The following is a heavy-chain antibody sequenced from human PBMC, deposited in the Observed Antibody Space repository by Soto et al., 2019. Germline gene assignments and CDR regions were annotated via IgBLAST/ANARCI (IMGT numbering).Heavy chain of an antibody. CDR1: GGSISSYY. CDR2: IYYSGST. J-gene: IGHJ4*02. V-gene: IGHV4-59*08. CDR3: ARLGSRRAIDY. Sequence: SETLSLTCTVSGGSISSYYWSWIRQPPGKGLEWIGYIYYSGSTNYNPSLKSRVTISVDTSKNRFSLKLSSVTAADTAVYYCARLGSRRAIDYWGQGTLVTVSS. D-gene: IGHD2-15*01.